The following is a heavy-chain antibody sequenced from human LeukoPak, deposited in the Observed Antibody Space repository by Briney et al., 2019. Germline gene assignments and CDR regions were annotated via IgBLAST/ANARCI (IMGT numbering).Heavy chain of an antibody. CDR3: AKPSSGGPYYYYGMDV. D-gene: IGHD6-25*01. Sequence: GGSLRLSCAASRFTFSRYGMHWVRQAPGKGLEWVAVISYDGSNKYYADSVKGRFTISRDNSKNTLYLQMNSLRPEDTAVYYCAKPSSGGPYYYYGMDVWGQGTTVTVSS. CDR1: RFTFSRYG. J-gene: IGHJ6*02. CDR2: ISYDGSNK. V-gene: IGHV3-30*18.